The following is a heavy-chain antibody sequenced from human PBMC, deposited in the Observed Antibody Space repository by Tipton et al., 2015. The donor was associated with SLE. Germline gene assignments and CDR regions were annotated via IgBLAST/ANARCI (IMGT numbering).Heavy chain of an antibody. D-gene: IGHD6-13*01. CDR3: AKGEAAAGPDY. CDR1: GFTFDDYA. V-gene: IGHV3-9*01. J-gene: IGHJ4*01. Sequence: SLRLSCAASGFTFDDYAMHWVRQAPGKGLEWVSGISWNSGSIGYADSVKGRFTISRDNAKNSLYLQMNSLRAEDTALYYCAKGEAAAGPDYWGHGTLVTVSS. CDR2: ISWNSGSI.